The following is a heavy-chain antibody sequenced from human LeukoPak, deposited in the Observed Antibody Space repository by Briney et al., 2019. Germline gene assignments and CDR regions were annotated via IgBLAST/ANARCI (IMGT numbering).Heavy chain of an antibody. Sequence: GGSLRLSCVASGFSFGFNTYGMQWVRQTPGKGLEWVAGIWYDGGIKYYGDAVKGRFTISRDNSKNTLYLQMDSLRGEDTAVYYCARGAGSCSPTSCYDNYFDSWGQGTLVTVSS. D-gene: IGHD2-2*01. CDR3: ARGAGSCSPTSCYDNYFDS. CDR1: GFSFGFNTYG. J-gene: IGHJ4*02. CDR2: IWYDGGIK. V-gene: IGHV3-33*01.